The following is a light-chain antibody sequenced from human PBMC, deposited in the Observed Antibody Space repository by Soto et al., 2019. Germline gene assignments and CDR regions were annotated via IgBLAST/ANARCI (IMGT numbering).Light chain of an antibody. J-gene: IGKJ5*01. V-gene: IGKV1-9*01. CDR2: AAS. Sequence: DIELTQSPSFLSASVGDRVTITCRASQDINTYLAWYQQKPGKAPKLLIFAASTLQNGVPSRFSGSGSGTEFTVTITSLQPEDFATYYCQQRKSYPITFGQGTRLEIK. CDR3: QQRKSYPIT. CDR1: QDINTY.